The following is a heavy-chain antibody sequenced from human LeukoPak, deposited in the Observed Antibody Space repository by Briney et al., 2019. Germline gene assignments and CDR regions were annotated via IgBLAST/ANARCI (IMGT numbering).Heavy chain of an antibody. CDR1: GFTFSNAS. CDR3: AKELVIPPAYYYYYMDV. V-gene: IGHV3-23*01. Sequence: GGSLRLSCAASGFTFSNASMSWVRQAPGKGLEWVSAISGSGGSTYYADSVKGRFTISRDNSKNTLYLQMNSLRAEDTAVYYCAKELVIPPAYYYYYMDVWGKGTTVTVSS. D-gene: IGHD2-8*02. J-gene: IGHJ6*03. CDR2: ISGSGGST.